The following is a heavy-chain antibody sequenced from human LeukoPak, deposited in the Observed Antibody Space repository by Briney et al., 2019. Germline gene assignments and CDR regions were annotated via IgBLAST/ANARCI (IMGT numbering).Heavy chain of an antibody. CDR1: GFTFSDYD. CDR3: ARVAKERVGGVYYFDY. V-gene: IGHV3-13*01. J-gene: IGHJ4*02. Sequence: GGSLRLSCAASGFTFSDYDMHWVLQATGKGLEWVSAIGTAGDTYYTGSVKGRFTISRENAKNSLYLQMNSLRAGDTAVYYCARVAKERVGGVYYFDYWGQGTLVTVFS. D-gene: IGHD1-1*01. CDR2: IGTAGDT.